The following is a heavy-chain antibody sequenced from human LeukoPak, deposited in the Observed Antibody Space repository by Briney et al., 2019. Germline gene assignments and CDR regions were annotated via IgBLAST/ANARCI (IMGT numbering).Heavy chain of an antibody. CDR1: GYTLTNYD. V-gene: IGHV1-18*01. CDR3: ARGWELQN. D-gene: IGHD4-23*01. CDR2: ISTYNANT. Sequence: ASVKVSCKASGYTLTNYDISWVRQAPGQGLEWMGWISTYNANTDYAQKLQGRVTMTTDTSTSTAYMELRSLRSDDTAVYYCARGWELQNWGQGTLVTVSS. J-gene: IGHJ4*02.